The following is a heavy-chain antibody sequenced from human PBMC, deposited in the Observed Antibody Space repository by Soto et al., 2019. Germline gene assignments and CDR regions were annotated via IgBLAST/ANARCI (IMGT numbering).Heavy chain of an antibody. D-gene: IGHD2-21*02. V-gene: IGHV4-30-4*01. CDR2: IYYSGST. CDR3: ARGDAIVVVTAINFDY. CDR1: GGSISSGDYY. J-gene: IGHJ4*02. Sequence: TLSLTCTVSGGSISSGDYYWSWIRQPPGKGLEWIGYIYYSGSTYYNPSLKSRVTISVDTSKNQFSLKLSSVTAADTAVYYCARGDAIVVVTAINFDYWGQGTLVTVSS.